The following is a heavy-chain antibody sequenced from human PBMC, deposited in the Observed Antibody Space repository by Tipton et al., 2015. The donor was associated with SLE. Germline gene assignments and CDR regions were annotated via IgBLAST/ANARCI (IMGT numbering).Heavy chain of an antibody. CDR2: IYYSGST. V-gene: IGHV4-39*01. CDR1: GGSISSSSYY. Sequence: TLSLTCTVSGGSISSSSYYWGWIRQPPGKGLEWIGSIYYSGSTYYNPSLKSRVTISVDTSKNQFSLKLSSVTAADTAVYYCARPPDLYTDFDYWGQGTLVTVSS. CDR3: ARPPDLYTDFDY. J-gene: IGHJ4*02. D-gene: IGHD2-2*02.